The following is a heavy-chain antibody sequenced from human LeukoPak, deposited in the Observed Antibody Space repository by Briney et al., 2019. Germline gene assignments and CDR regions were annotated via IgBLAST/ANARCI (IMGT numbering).Heavy chain of an antibody. V-gene: IGHV4-39*01. CDR2: IYYSGST. CDR3: ARSGAAWKPPTYFQD. CDR1: GGSISSSSYY. Sequence: SETLSLTCTVSGGSISSSSYYWGWIRQPPGKGLGWIGSIYYSGSTYYNPSLKSRVTISVDTSKNQFSLKLSSVTAADTAVYYCARSGAAWKPPTYFQDWGQGTLVTVSS. D-gene: IGHD1-1*01. J-gene: IGHJ1*01.